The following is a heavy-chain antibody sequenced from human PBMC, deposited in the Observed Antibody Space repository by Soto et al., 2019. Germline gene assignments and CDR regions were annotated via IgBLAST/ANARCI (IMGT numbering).Heavy chain of an antibody. CDR1: GGSFSGYY. CDR2: INHSGST. V-gene: IGHV4-34*01. CDR3: ARGRNGSTVYYYYYMDV. J-gene: IGHJ6*03. Sequence: SETLSLTCAVYGGSFSGYYWSWIRQPPGKGLEWIGEINHSGSTNYNPSLKSRVTISVDTSKNQFSLKLSSVTAADTAVYYCARGRNGSTVYYYYYMDVWGKGTTVTVSS. D-gene: IGHD2-2*01.